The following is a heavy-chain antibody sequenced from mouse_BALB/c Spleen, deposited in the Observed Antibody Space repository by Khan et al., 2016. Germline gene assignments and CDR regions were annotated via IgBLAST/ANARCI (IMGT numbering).Heavy chain of an antibody. Sequence: EVQLQESGPGLVKPSQSLSLTCTVTGYSITSDYAWNWIRQFPGNKLEWMGYISYSGSTSYNPSLKSRISITRDTSKNPFFLQLNSVTTEDTATYYWARNYFFDYWGQGTTLTVSS. CDR1: GYSITSDYA. J-gene: IGHJ2*01. CDR3: ARNYFFDY. CDR2: ISYSGST. V-gene: IGHV3-2*02.